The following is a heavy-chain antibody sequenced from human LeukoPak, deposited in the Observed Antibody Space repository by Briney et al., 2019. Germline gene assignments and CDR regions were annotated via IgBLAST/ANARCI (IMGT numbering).Heavy chain of an antibody. D-gene: IGHD5-18*01. CDR3: TTDCIDTAMLCPEY. Sequence: GGSLRLSCAASGFTFSNAWMSWVRQAPGKGLEWVGRIKSKTDGGTTDYAAPVKGRFTISRDDSKNTLYLQMNSLKTEDTAVYYCTTDCIDTAMLCPEYWGQGTLVTVSS. V-gene: IGHV3-15*01. CDR2: IKSKTDGGTT. CDR1: GFTFSNAW. J-gene: IGHJ4*02.